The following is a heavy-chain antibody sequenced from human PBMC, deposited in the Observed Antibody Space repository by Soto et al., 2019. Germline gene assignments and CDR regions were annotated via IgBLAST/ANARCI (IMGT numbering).Heavy chain of an antibody. CDR3: ARPVPAAGYYYGMDV. CDR2: IIPIFGTA. Sequence: QVQLVQSGAEVKKPGSSVKVSCKASGCTFSSYAISWVRQAPGQGLEWMGGIIPIFGTANYAPKFQGRVTITADEATSRAYMELRSLRSEAPAVYSCARPVPAAGYYYGMDVWCQGTTVTFAS. CDR1: GCTFSSYA. V-gene: IGHV1-69*12. D-gene: IGHD2-2*01. J-gene: IGHJ6*02.